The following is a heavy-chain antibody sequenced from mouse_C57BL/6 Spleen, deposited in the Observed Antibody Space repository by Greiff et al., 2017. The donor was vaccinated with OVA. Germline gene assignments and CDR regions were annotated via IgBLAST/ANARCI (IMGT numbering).Heavy chain of an antibody. D-gene: IGHD1-1*01. J-gene: IGHJ4*01. Sequence: EGHRGEAGGGLVKPGGSLKLSCAASGFTFSSYAMSWVRQTPEKRLEWVATISDGGSYTYYPDNVKGRFTISRDNAKNNLYLQMSHLKSEDTAMYYCAREGVVRAMDYWGQGTSVTVSS. CDR3: AREGVVRAMDY. V-gene: IGHV5-4*01. CDR1: GFTFSSYA. CDR2: ISDGGSYT.